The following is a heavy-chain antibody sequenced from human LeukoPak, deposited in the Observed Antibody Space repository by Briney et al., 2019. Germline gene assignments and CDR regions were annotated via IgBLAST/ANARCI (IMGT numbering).Heavy chain of an antibody. D-gene: IGHD3-10*01. Sequence: SGTLSLSCAVSGGFISSSNWWRWVRQPPGQGLEWIGEIYHSGSTNYNPSLKSRVTISVDKSKNQSSLKLSSVTAADTAVYYCARELGSGSYYFDYWGQGTLVTVSS. CDR1: GGFISSSNW. CDR2: IYHSGST. CDR3: ARELGSGSYYFDY. J-gene: IGHJ4*02. V-gene: IGHV4-4*02.